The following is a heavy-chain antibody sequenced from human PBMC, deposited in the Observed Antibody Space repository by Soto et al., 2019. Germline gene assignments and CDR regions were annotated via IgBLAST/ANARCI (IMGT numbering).Heavy chain of an antibody. V-gene: IGHV3-23*01. J-gene: IGHJ6*02. Sequence: GGSLRLSCAASGFTFSSYAMSWVRQAPGKGLEWVSAISGSGGSTYYADSVKGRFTISRDNSRNTLYLQMNSLRAEDTAVYYGAKEGAGGSGSYYYYYYGMDVWGQGTTGTVSS. CDR3: AKEGAGGSGSYYYYYYGMDV. D-gene: IGHD3-10*01. CDR1: GFTFSSYA. CDR2: ISGSGGST.